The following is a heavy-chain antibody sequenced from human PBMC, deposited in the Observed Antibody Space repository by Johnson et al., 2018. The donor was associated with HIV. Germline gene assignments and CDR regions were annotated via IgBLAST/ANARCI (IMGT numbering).Heavy chain of an antibody. J-gene: IGHJ3*02. CDR1: GFTFSSYA. CDR2: ISSDGSIK. V-gene: IGHV3-30*07. Sequence: QVQLVESGGGVVQPGRSLRLSCAASGFTFSSYAMHWVRQAPGKGLQWVGIISSDGSIKYYADSVKGRFTISRDNSKNTLYLQMNSLRAEDTAVYYCGQSGRWYSSDWYGVLDMWGQGTMVTVSS. CDR3: GQSGRWYSSDWYGVLDM. D-gene: IGHD6-19*01.